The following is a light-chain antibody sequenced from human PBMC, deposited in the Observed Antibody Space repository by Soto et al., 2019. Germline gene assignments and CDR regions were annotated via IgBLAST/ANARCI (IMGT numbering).Light chain of an antibody. CDR1: QSVSSY. V-gene: IGKV3-11*01. Sequence: EIVLPQSPATLSLSPGESSTLSCRASQSVSSYLAWYQQKPGQAPRLLIYGASSRATGIPDRFSGSGSGTDFTLTISSLEPEDFAVYYCQQRSNWLTFGGGTKVDIK. CDR2: GAS. CDR3: QQRSNWLT. J-gene: IGKJ4*01.